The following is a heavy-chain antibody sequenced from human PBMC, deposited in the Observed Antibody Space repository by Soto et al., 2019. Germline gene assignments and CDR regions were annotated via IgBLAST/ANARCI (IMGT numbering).Heavy chain of an antibody. Sequence: GGSLRLSCAASGFTFSNAWMSWVRQAPGKGLEWVGRIKSKTDGGTTDYAAPVKGRFTISRDDSKNTLYLQMTSLKTEDTAVYYCTTDPEFHSGWFTYYYYYYMDVWGKGTTVTVSS. V-gene: IGHV3-15*01. D-gene: IGHD6-19*01. J-gene: IGHJ6*03. CDR1: GFTFSNAW. CDR2: IKSKTDGGTT. CDR3: TTDPEFHSGWFTYYYYYYMDV.